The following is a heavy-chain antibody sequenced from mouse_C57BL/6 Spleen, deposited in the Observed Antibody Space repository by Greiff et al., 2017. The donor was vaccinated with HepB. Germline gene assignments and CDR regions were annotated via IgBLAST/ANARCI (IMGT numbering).Heavy chain of an antibody. Sequence: QVQLQQPGAELVRPGTSVKLSCKASGYTFTSYWMHWVKQRPGQGLEWIGVIDPSDSYTNYNQKFKGKATLTVDTSSSTAYMQLSSLTSEDSAVYYCASLDDFDYWGQGTTLTVSS. CDR2: IDPSDSYT. V-gene: IGHV1-59*01. CDR3: ASLDDFDY. J-gene: IGHJ2*01. CDR1: GYTFTSYW.